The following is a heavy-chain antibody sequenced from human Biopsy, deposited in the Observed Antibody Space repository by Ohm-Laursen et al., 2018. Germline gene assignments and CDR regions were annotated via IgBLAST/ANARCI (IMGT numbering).Heavy chain of an antibody. CDR3: VKDGGQTAPYSFDV. Sequence: SLRLSCSASGFNFDDFAMHWVRQAPGKGLEWVAFIWSSATYKAYADSVKGRFTVSRVNSKNTVYLQMNSLSADDTAIYSCVKDGGQTAPYSFDVWGQGTMVTVSS. D-gene: IGHD3-16*01. V-gene: IGHV3-33*06. CDR1: GFNFDDFA. J-gene: IGHJ3*01. CDR2: IWSSATYK.